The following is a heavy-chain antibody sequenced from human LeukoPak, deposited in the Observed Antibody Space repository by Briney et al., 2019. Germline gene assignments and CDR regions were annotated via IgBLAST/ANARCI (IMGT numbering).Heavy chain of an antibody. CDR1: GFTFTSFW. J-gene: IGHJ4*02. Sequence: GGSLRLSCAVSGFTFTSFWMSWVRKAPGKGPECVANIKEDGSEKYYVDSVKGRFTISRDNAKNSLYLELNSLRTEDTAVYYCVRDRTLSVYWGQGTLVTVSS. CDR3: VRDRTLSVY. CDR2: IKEDGSEK. D-gene: IGHD1/OR15-1a*01. V-gene: IGHV3-7*01.